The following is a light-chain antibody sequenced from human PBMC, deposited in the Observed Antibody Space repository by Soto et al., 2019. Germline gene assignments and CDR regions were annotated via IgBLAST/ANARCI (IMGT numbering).Light chain of an antibody. V-gene: IGKV3-20*01. Sequence: EIVMTQSPATLSVSPGERATLSCRASQSVGRSYLAWYQQKPGQAPRLLISGISKRATGIPDRFSGGGSGTDFTLTISRLEPEDFALYYCQQYGSSPGTSGQGTKVDIK. CDR1: QSVGRSY. J-gene: IGKJ1*01. CDR2: GIS. CDR3: QQYGSSPGT.